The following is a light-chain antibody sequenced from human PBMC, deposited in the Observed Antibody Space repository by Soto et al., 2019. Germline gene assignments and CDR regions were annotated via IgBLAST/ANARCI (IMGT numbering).Light chain of an antibody. J-gene: IGLJ2*01. CDR2: EVS. V-gene: IGLV2-8*01. CDR1: SSDVGGYNY. Sequence: QSVLTQPPSASGSPGQSVTISCTGTSSDVGGYNYVSWYQQHPGKAPKLIIYEVSERPSGVPDRFSGSKSGNTASLTVSGLQAEDEADYYCTSYADINNVLFGGGTKVTVL. CDR3: TSYADINNVL.